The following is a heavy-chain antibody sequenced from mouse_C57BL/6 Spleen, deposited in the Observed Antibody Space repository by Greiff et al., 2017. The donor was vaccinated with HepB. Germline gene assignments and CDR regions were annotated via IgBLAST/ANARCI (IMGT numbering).Heavy chain of an antibody. V-gene: IGHV2-5*01. J-gene: IGHJ4*01. Sequence: QVQLQQSGPGLVQPSQSLSITCTVSGFSLTSYGVHWVRQSPGKGLEWLGVIWRGGSTDYNAAFMSRLSITKDNSKSQVFFKMNSLQAEDTAIYYCATIYYYGSSSFYAMDDWGQGTSVTVSS. D-gene: IGHD1-1*01. CDR3: ATIYYYGSSSFYAMDD. CDR2: IWRGGST. CDR1: GFSLTSYG.